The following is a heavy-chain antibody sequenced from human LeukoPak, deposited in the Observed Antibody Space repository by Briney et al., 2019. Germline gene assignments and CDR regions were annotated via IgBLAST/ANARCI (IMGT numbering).Heavy chain of an antibody. CDR1: GLTFSSYS. J-gene: IGHJ4*02. D-gene: IGHD6-13*01. CDR2: ISASGGDT. CDR3: AQDAAGPEY. Sequence: GGALRLSRVVSGLTFSSYSMSWVRQAPGKGLEWVSGISASGGDTWYPDSVKGRFTISRDNSENTLFLQMNSLRVEDTAIYYCAQDAAGPEYWGPGTRVTVSS. V-gene: IGHV3-23*01.